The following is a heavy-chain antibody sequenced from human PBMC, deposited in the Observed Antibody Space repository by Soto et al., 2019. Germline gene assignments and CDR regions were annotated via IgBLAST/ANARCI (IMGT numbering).Heavy chain of an antibody. CDR3: ARDMDYYDSSGYQDY. D-gene: IGHD3-22*01. J-gene: IGHJ4*02. CDR1: GFTFSSYE. CDR2: ISSSGKTI. V-gene: IGHV3-48*03. Sequence: GGSLRLSCAASGFTFSSYEMNWVRQAPGKGLEWVSYISSSGKTIHYADSVKGRFTIARDNAKNSLYLQMNSLRAEDTAVYYCARDMDYYDSSGYQDYWGQGTLVTVSS.